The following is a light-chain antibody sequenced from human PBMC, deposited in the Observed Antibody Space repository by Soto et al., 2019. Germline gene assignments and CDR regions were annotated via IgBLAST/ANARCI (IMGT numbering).Light chain of an antibody. V-gene: IGKV3-20*01. CDR1: QSVNNDY. CDR2: GAS. CDR3: QQYGSSPRT. Sequence: EIVLTQSPGTLSLSPGDRDTLSCRASQSVNNDYLAWYQQKPVQAPRLLIYGASRRATGIPDNFSGSVSGTDFTLTISRLEPEDFAVYYCQQYGSSPRTFGQGTKV. J-gene: IGKJ1*01.